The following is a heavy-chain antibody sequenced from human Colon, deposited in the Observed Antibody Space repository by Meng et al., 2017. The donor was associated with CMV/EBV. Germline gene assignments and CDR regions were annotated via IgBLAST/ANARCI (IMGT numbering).Heavy chain of an antibody. CDR2: ISFDGTNK. V-gene: IGHV3-30-3*01. CDR3: ARDTPYCSSTSCYTDAFDI. CDR1: GFTFSNYA. Sequence: GGSLRLSCAASGFTFSNYAMYWVRQAPGKGLEWVSLISFDGTNKYYAASVKGRFTISRDNSKNTLYLQMNSLRAEDTAVYYCARDTPYCSSTSCYTDAFDIWGQGTMVT. D-gene: IGHD2-2*01. J-gene: IGHJ3*02.